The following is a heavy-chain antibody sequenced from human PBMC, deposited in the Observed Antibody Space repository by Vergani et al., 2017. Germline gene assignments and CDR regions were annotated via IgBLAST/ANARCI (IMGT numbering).Heavy chain of an antibody. Sequence: QVTLRESGPALVKPTQTLTLTCTFSGFSLSTSGMCVSWIRQPPGKALEWLALIDWDDDKYYSTSLKTRLTISKDTSKNQVVLTMTNMDPVDTATYYCARIEDTAMLGGDNYYFDYWGQGTLVTVSS. CDR1: GFSLSTSGMC. V-gene: IGHV2-70*01. CDR3: ARIEDTAMLGGDNYYFDY. J-gene: IGHJ4*02. D-gene: IGHD5-18*01. CDR2: IDWDDDK.